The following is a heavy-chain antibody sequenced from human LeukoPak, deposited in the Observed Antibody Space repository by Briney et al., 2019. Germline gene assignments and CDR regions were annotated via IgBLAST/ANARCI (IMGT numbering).Heavy chain of an antibody. J-gene: IGHJ4*02. Sequence: ASVKVSCKASGYTFTSYDINWVRQATGQGLEWMGWMNPNSGNTGYAQKFQGRVTITRNTSISTAYMELSSLRSEDTAVYYCARDEDAYYFDYWGQGTLVTVSS. CDR3: ARDEDAYYFDY. CDR1: GYTFTSYD. V-gene: IGHV1-8*03. CDR2: MNPNSGNT.